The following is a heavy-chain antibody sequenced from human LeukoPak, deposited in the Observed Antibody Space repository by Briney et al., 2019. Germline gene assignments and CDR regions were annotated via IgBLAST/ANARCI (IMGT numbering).Heavy chain of an antibody. CDR2: ISGSGGST. D-gene: IGHD3-3*01. J-gene: IGHJ3*02. CDR3: ASLIRITIFGVVNLGDAFDI. Sequence: GGSLRLSCAASGFTFSSCAMSWVRQAPGKGLEWVSAISGSGGSTYYADSVKGRFTISRDNSKNTLYLQMNSLRAEDTAVYYCASLIRITIFGVVNLGDAFDIWGQGTMVTVSS. V-gene: IGHV3-23*01. CDR1: GFTFSSCA.